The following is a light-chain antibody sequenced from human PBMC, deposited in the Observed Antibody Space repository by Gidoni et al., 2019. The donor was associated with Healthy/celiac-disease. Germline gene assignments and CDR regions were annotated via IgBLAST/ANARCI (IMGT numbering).Light chain of an antibody. J-gene: IGKJ1*01. CDR2: WAS. CDR3: QQYYSTPQT. CDR1: QRVLYNSNNKNY. Sequence: DIVMTQSPDSLAVSLGERATINCKSSQRVLYNSNNKNYLAWYQKKPGQPPKLLIYWASTRESGVPDRFSGSGSGTDFTLTISSLQAEDVAVYYCQQYYSTPQTFGQGTKVEIK. V-gene: IGKV4-1*01.